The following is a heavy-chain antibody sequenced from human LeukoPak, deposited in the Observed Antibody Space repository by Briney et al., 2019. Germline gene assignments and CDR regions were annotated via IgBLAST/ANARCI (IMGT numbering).Heavy chain of an antibody. Sequence: PGGSLRLSCAASGFTFSSYEMNWVRQAPGKGLGWVSYISSSGSTIYYADSVKGRFTISRDNAKNSLYLQMNSLRAEDTVVYYCAREEDDYGDYVTFDIWGQGTMVTVSS. V-gene: IGHV3-48*03. CDR1: GFTFSSYE. CDR3: AREEDDYGDYVTFDI. D-gene: IGHD4-17*01. CDR2: ISSSGSTI. J-gene: IGHJ3*02.